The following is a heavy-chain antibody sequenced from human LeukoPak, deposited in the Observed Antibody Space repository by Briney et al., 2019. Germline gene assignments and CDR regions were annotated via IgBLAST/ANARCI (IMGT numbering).Heavy chain of an antibody. CDR2: IKSKTDGGTT. Sequence: GGSLRLSCATSGFTFSNAWMNWVRQAPGKGLEWVGRIKSKTDGGTTDYAAPVKGRFTISRDDSKNTLYLQMNSLKTEDAAVYYCSTTYYYDSSEGYWGQGTLVTVSS. D-gene: IGHD3-22*01. V-gene: IGHV3-15*07. J-gene: IGHJ4*02. CDR1: GFTFSNAW. CDR3: STTYYYDSSEGY.